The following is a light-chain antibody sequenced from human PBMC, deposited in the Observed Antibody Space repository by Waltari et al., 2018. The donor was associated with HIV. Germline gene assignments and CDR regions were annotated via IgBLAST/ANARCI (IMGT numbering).Light chain of an antibody. CDR3: QQVNGYPLT. J-gene: IGKJ4*01. CDR2: ATS. V-gene: IGKV1-9*01. CDR1: QNIYSY. Sequence: DIQLTQSPSFLSASVGDRVTITCRASQNIYSYLAWYQQNPGRAPQVLIYATSTLQSGVPSRFSGSGSGTEFALTITNLQPDDFATYYCQQVNGYPLTFGGGTTVEI.